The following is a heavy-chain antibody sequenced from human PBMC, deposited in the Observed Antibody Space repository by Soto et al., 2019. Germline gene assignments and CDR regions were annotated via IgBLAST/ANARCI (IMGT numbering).Heavy chain of an antibody. J-gene: IGHJ5*02. Sequence: PGGSLRLSCAVSGFTFGDSYMRWIRQAPGKWLEWLSYISPGSRYPAYADSVKGRFSISRDNAKRSLYLQMMSLTAEDTAIYYCVRGGGGGLFDPCGQGTMVTVSS. D-gene: IGHD2-15*01. CDR3: VRGGGGGLFDP. CDR2: ISPGSRYP. CDR1: GFTFGDSY. V-gene: IGHV3-11*06.